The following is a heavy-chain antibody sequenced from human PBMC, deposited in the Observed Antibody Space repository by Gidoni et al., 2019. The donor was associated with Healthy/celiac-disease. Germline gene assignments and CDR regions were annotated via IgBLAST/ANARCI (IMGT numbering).Heavy chain of an antibody. J-gene: IGHJ4*02. V-gene: IGHV1-69*01. CDR1: GGPFSSYA. Sequence: QVQLVQSGAEVKKPGSSVKVSCKASGGPFSSYAISWVRQAPGQGLEWMGGIIPIFGTANYAQKFQGRVTITADESTSTAYMELSSLRSEDTAVYYCARPEILYSSGWYGSLDYWGQGTLVTVSS. CDR2: IIPIFGTA. CDR3: ARPEILYSSGWYGSLDY. D-gene: IGHD6-19*01.